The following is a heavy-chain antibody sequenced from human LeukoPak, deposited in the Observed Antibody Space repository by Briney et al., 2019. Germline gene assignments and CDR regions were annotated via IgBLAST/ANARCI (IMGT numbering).Heavy chain of an antibody. J-gene: IGHJ4*02. CDR1: EFAFSGYW. V-gene: IGHV3-7*01. Sequence: GASLRLPCAASEFAFSGYWMSWVRQAPGKGPGWVANIDQDGTVKYYVDSVKGRFTISRDNAKNSLYLQMNSLGLEDTAVYYCAREIPGGKSWFDCWGQGTLVTVSS. CDR2: IDQDGTVK. CDR3: AREIPGGKSWFDC. D-gene: IGHD6-13*01.